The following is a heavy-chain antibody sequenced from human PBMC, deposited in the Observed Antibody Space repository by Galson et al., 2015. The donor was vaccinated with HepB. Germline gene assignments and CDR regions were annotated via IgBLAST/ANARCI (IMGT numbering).Heavy chain of an antibody. J-gene: IGHJ4*02. CDR1: GFTFRSSA. D-gene: IGHD1-14*01. CDR2: ISGSGGNT. Sequence: SLRLSCAASGFTFRSSAMSWVRQAPGKGPEWVSAISGSGGNTFYAESVKGRFAISRDNSENTLYLQLNSLRAEDTAIYYCAAKRDLPTGNYFDFWGQGTLVTVSS. CDR3: AAKRDLPTGNYFDF. V-gene: IGHV3-23*01.